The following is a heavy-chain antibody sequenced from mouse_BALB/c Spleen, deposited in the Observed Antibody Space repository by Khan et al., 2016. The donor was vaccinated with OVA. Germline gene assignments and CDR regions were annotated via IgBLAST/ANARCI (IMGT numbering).Heavy chain of an antibody. V-gene: IGHV5-9*03. Sequence: EVELVESGGGLVKPGGSLKLSCAASGFTFSSYTMSWVRQTPEKRLEWVATISSGGDNTYHPDSVKGRFTISRDNAKNNLYLQMSSLRSEDTALYYCARSNYGNFAHWGQGTLVTVSA. CDR2: ISSGGDNT. CDR1: GFTFSSYT. CDR3: ARSNYGNFAH. D-gene: IGHD2-1*01. J-gene: IGHJ3*01.